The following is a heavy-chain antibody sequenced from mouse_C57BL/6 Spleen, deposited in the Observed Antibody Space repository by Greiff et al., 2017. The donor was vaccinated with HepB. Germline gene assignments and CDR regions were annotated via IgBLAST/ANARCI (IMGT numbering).Heavy chain of an antibody. CDR1: GYTFTSYW. Sequence: VQLQQSGAELVKPGASVKLSCKASGYTFTSYWMHWVKQRPGQGLEWIGMIHPNSGSTNYNEKFKSKATLTVDKSSSTAYMQLSSLTSEDSAVYYCARGEFYYYGSRGYYAMDYWGQGTSVTVSS. J-gene: IGHJ4*01. CDR3: ARGEFYYYGSRGYYAMDY. V-gene: IGHV1-64*01. CDR2: IHPNSGST. D-gene: IGHD1-1*01.